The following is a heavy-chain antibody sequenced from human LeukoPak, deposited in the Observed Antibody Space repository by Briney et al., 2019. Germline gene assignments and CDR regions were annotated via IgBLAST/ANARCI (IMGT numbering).Heavy chain of an antibody. CDR1: GGTISSYY. Sequence: SETLSLTCNVSGGTISSYYSNWMRQPPGQGLEWIGYIYYSGSTKYKPSLQSRVTISVDTSKNQFSLKLSSVTAADTAVYYCARGRFLDAFDIWGQGTMVSVSS. CDR3: ARGRFLDAFDI. V-gene: IGHV4-59*01. CDR2: IYYSGST. D-gene: IGHD3-3*01. J-gene: IGHJ3*02.